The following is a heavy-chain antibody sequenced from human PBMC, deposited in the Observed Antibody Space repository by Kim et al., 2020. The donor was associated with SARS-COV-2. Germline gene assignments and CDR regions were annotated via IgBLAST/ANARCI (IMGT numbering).Heavy chain of an antibody. J-gene: IGHJ6*02. Sequence: SVKGRFTISRDNAKNSLYLQMNSLRAEDTALYYCAKDHIVATYYYYGMDVWGQGTTVTVSS. CDR3: AKDHIVATYYYYGMDV. D-gene: IGHD5-12*01. V-gene: IGHV3-9*01.